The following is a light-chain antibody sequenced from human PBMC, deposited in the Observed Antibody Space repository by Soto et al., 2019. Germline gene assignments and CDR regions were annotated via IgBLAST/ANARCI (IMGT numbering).Light chain of an antibody. CDR2: WAS. CDR3: QQYFSPPLT. V-gene: IGKV4-1*01. Sequence: MTQSPASLSVSLGERAAINCKSSQSILYRSNSKNYLAWYQQKPGHPPKLLIYWASTRESGVPDRFSGSGSGTDFSLTISSLQAEDVAVYYCQQYFSPPLTFGGGTKVDI. J-gene: IGKJ4*01. CDR1: QSILYRSNSKNY.